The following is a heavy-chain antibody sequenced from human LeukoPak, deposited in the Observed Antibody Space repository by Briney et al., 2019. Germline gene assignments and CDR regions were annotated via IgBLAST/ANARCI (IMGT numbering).Heavy chain of an antibody. J-gene: IGHJ4*02. CDR3: ARSQDYYEFDY. Sequence: PLETLSLTCTVSGGSISSSSYYWGWIRQPPGKGLEWIGCLDYSGSTYYNPSLQSRVTRSVDTSKNQFSLRLSSATAADTAVYYCARSQDYYEFDYWGQGSLVTVSS. D-gene: IGHD3-16*01. CDR2: LDYSGST. V-gene: IGHV4-39*01. CDR1: GGSISSSSYY.